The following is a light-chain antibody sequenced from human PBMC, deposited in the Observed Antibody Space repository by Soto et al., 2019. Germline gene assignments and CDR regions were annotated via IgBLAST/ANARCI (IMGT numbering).Light chain of an antibody. V-gene: IGKV3D-20*01. J-gene: IGKJ5*01. Sequence: EVVLTQSPATLSLSPGERATLSCGASQRISSSYLAWYQQKPGLAPRLLIYDASTRATGIPDRFSGSVSGTDFTLTISRLEPEDFVVYYCQQYGSSPITFGQGPRLEIK. CDR3: QQYGSSPIT. CDR1: QRISSSY. CDR2: DAS.